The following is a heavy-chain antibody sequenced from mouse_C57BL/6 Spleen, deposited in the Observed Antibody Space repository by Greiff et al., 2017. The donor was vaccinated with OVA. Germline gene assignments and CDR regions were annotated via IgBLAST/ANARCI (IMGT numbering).Heavy chain of an antibody. CDR1: GYTFTSYW. J-gene: IGHJ3*01. V-gene: IGHV1-64*01. CDR3: ARRNYYGSSYEGWFAY. CDR2: IHPNSGST. D-gene: IGHD1-1*01. Sequence: QVQLQQPGAELVKPGASVKLSCKASGYTFTSYWMHWVKQRPGQGLEWIGMIHPNSGSTNYNEKFKSKATLTVDKSSSTAYMQLSSLTSEDSAVYYCARRNYYGSSYEGWFAYWGQGTLVTVSA.